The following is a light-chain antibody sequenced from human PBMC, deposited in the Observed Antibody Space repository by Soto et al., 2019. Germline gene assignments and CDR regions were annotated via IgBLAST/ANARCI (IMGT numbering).Light chain of an antibody. Sequence: EIVLTQSPATLSLSPGERATLSCRASQSISSYLAWYQQKPGQAPRLVIYSAFTRATGIPARFSGSGSGTEFTLTISSLQSEDFAVYYCQQYNKWPPWTFGQGTKVDI. CDR1: QSISSY. CDR2: SAF. J-gene: IGKJ1*01. CDR3: QQYNKWPPWT. V-gene: IGKV3-15*01.